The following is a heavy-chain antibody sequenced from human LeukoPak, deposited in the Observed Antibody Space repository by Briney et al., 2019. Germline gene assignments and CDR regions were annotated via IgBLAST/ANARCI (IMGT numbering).Heavy chain of an antibody. D-gene: IGHD6-19*01. CDR3: ARGLTVGGWYDYXXXDV. V-gene: IGHV1-69*04. J-gene: IGHJ6*02. CDR2: IIPILGIA. CDR1: GGTFSSYA. Sequence: SVKVSCKASGGTFSSYAISWVRQAPGQGLEWMGRIIPILGIANHAQKFQGRVTITADKSTSTAYMELSSLRSEDTAVYYCARGLTVGGWYDYXXXDVWGQGTTVTVSS.